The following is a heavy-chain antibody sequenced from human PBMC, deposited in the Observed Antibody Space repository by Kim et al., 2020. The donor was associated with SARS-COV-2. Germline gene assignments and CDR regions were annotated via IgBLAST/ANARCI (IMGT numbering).Heavy chain of an antibody. V-gene: IGHV3-15*01. D-gene: IGHD3-16*01. CDR1: GFTFSNAW. Sequence: GGSLRLSCAASGFTFSNAWMSWVSQAPGKGLEWVGRIKSKTDGGTTDYAAPVKGRFTISRDDSKNTLYLQMNSLKTEDTAVYYCTTYYDYVWGSSFDYFDYWGQGTLVTVSS. CDR3: TTYYDYVWGSSFDYFDY. J-gene: IGHJ4*02. CDR2: IKSKTDGGTT.